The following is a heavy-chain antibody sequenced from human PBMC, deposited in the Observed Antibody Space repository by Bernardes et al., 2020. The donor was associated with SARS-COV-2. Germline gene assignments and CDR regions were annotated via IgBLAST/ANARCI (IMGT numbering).Heavy chain of an antibody. J-gene: IGHJ5*02. CDR1: GFTFSDYY. CDR2: ISSSSSYT. V-gene: IGHV3-11*06. D-gene: IGHD3-9*01. CDR3: ARDANPTYYDILTGYSVKSWFDP. Sequence: GGSLRLSCAASGFTFSDYYMSWIRKAPGKGLEWVSYISSSSSYTNYADSVKGRFTISRDNAKNSLYLQMNSLRAEDTAVYYCARDANPTYYDILTGYSVKSWFDPWGQGTLVTVSS.